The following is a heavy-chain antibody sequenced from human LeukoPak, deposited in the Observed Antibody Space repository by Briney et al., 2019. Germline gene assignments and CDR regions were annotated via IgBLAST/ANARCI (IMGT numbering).Heavy chain of an antibody. V-gene: IGHV4-39*01. J-gene: IGHJ3*02. CDR3: ARTYYYDSSGWIVDAFGI. CDR1: GGSITTNYY. CDR2: IYYSGST. Sequence: SETLSLTCTVSGGSITTNYYWGWIRQPPGKGLEWIGNIYYSGSTSYNPSLKSRITISVDTSKIQFSLRLSSVTAADTAVYYCARTYYYDSSGWIVDAFGIWGQGTMVTVSS. D-gene: IGHD3-22*01.